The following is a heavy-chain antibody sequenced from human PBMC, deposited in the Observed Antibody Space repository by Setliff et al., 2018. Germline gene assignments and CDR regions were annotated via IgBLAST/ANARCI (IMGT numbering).Heavy chain of an antibody. J-gene: IGHJ5*02. Sequence: PGGSLRLSCAASGFTFRSYWMSWVRQAPGQGLVWVARISTDGSSITYADSVKGRFTISRDNARNTLYLQMNSLTAEDTAVYYCARVGSKPQLGWFDPWGQGTLVTVSS. CDR1: GFTFRSYW. V-gene: IGHV3-74*03. CDR3: ARVGSKPQLGWFDP. D-gene: IGHD1-26*01. CDR2: ISTDGSSI.